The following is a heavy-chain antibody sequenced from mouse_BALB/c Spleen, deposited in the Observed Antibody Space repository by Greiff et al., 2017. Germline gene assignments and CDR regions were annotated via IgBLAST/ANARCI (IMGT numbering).Heavy chain of an antibody. V-gene: IGHV5-12-1*01. CDR2: ISSGGGST. CDR1: GFAFSSYD. J-gene: IGHJ4*01. CDR3: ARRGLGGGAMDY. Sequence: EVQVVESGGGLVKPGGSLKLSCAASGFAFSSYDMSWVRQTPEKRLEWVAYISSGGGSTYYPDTVKGRFTISRDNAKNTLYLQMSSLKSEDTALYYCARRGLGGGAMDYWGQGTSVTVSS. D-gene: IGHD2-4*01.